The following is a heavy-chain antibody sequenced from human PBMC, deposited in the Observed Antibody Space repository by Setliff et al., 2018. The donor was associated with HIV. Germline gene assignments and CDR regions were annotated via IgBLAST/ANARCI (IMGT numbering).Heavy chain of an antibody. CDR3: ARGQYCGGGSCYSPSYNWFDP. CDR1: GVSIPTNY. V-gene: IGHV4-4*07. J-gene: IGHJ5*02. D-gene: IGHD2-15*01. CDR2: IYTTGGT. Sequence: ASETLSLTCNISGVSIPTNYWNWIRQPAGKGLEWIGRIYTTGGTNYNPALKSRVTMSLDTSKNEFSLKLSSVTAADTAVYYCARGQYCGGGSCYSPSYNWFDPWVPKTLLVTVSS.